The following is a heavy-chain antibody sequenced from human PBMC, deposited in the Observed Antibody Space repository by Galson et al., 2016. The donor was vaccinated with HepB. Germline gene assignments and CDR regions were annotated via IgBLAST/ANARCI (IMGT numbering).Heavy chain of an antibody. CDR1: GFTFSSYW. Sequence: SLRLSCAASGFTFSSYWMHWVRQVPGKGLVWVSRINSDGSSTSYADSVKGRFTISRDNAKNTLYLQMNSLGGEDTAVYYCARDAEYSNGWFPHYWGQGTLVTVSS. V-gene: IGHV3-74*01. CDR2: INSDGSST. D-gene: IGHD6-19*01. J-gene: IGHJ4*02. CDR3: ARDAEYSNGWFPHY.